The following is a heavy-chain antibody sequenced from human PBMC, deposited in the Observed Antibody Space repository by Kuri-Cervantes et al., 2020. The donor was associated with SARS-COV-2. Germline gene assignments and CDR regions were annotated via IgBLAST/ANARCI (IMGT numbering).Heavy chain of an antibody. J-gene: IGHJ6*03. D-gene: IGHD2-2*01. Sequence: ASVKVSCKASGYAFSNYAISWVRQAPGQGLEWIGCTNPNSGGTNYAQKFQGRVTMTRDTSIRTDYMELIRKRPDDTAVYYCARVVVVPAAQAPYYYYYMDVWGKGTTVTVSS. V-gene: IGHV1-2*02. CDR2: TNPNSGGT. CDR3: ARVVVVPAAQAPYYYYYMDV. CDR1: GYAFSNYA.